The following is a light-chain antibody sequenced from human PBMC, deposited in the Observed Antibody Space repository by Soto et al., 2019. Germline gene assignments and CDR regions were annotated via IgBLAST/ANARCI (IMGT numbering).Light chain of an antibody. CDR2: GAS. CDR1: QSVSSRY. V-gene: IGKV3-20*01. Sequence: MLFTQAPGTLSLSPGERATLSCRARQSVSSRYLAWYQQKPGQAPRLLIYGASSRATGIPNRFSGSGSGTDFTLTINRLEPEDFAVYYCQRYGGSPSWTFGQGTKVDIK. J-gene: IGKJ1*01. CDR3: QRYGGSPSWT.